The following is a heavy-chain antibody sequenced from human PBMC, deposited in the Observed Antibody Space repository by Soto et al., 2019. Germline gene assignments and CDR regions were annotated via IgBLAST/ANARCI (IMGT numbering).Heavy chain of an antibody. Sequence: SETLSLTCTVSGGSISSYYWSWIQQPPGKGLEWIGYIYYSGSTNYNPSLKSRVTISVDTSKNQFSLKLSSVTAADTAVYYCAGGGYSYGSHYYYGMDVWGQGTTVTVSS. CDR2: IYYSGST. V-gene: IGHV4-59*01. D-gene: IGHD5-18*01. CDR3: AGGGYSYGSHYYYGMDV. J-gene: IGHJ6*02. CDR1: GGSISSYY.